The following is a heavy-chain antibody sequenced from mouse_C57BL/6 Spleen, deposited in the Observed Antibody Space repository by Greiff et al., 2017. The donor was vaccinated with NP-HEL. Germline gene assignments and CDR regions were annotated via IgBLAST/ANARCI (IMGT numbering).Heavy chain of an antibody. D-gene: IGHD1-1*01. J-gene: IGHJ1*03. CDR3: ALYGSSNWYFDV. CDR1: GYAFSSSW. V-gene: IGHV1-82*01. Sequence: VMLVESGPELVKPGASVKISCKASGYAFSSSWMNCVKQRPGKGLEWIGRIYPGAGDTNYNGKFKGKATLTADKSSSTAYMQLSSLTSEDSAVYFCALYGSSNWYFDVWGTGTTVTVSS. CDR2: IYPGAGDT.